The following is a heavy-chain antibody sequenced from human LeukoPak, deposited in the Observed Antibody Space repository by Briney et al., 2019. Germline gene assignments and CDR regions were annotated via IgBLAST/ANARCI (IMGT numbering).Heavy chain of an antibody. CDR3: TRSDSSSWENDY. CDR1: GYTFIAYY. D-gene: IGHD6-13*01. CDR2: IANSGGT. V-gene: IGHV1-2*02. J-gene: IGHJ4*02. Sequence: ASVKVSYKASGYTFIAYYMHWVRQAPGQELEWMGWIANSGGTRYAQKFQGRVTMTRDTSISTAYMEVSGLTSDDTAVYYCTRSDSSSWENDYWGQGTLVTVSS.